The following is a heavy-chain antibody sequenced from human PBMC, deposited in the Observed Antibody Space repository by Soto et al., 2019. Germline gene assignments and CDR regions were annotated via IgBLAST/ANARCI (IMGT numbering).Heavy chain of an antibody. J-gene: IGHJ4*02. D-gene: IGHD6-13*01. V-gene: IGHV4-61*01. CDR2: IYYTGST. CDR1: GGSLSGGSYH. CDR3: ARGNLAAAGSFDY. Sequence: SETLSLTCTLSGGSLSGGSYHWSWILQSPGKGLEWLAYIYYTGSTNYNPSLQSRVTISLHTSKNQFSLKVSSVTAADTAVYFCARGNLAAAGSFDYWGQGALVTVSS.